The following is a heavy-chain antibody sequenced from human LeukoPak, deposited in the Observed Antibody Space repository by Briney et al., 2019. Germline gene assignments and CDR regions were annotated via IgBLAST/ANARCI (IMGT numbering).Heavy chain of an antibody. D-gene: IGHD3-16*01. Sequence: SETLSLTCTVSGGSIRSYYWSWIRQPAGKGLEWIGRIYTSGSTDYNPSLKSRVTISVDTSKNQFSLKLSSVTAADTAVYYCARRFPAHYFDYWGQGTLVTVSS. J-gene: IGHJ4*02. CDR3: ARRFPAHYFDY. CDR2: IYTSGST. CDR1: GGSIRSYY. V-gene: IGHV4-4*07.